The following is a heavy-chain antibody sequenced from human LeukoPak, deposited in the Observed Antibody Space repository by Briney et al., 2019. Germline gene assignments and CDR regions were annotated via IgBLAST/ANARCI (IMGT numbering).Heavy chain of an antibody. J-gene: IGHJ4*02. CDR2: IKKDGSER. V-gene: IGHV3-7*01. D-gene: IGHD3-10*01. CDR1: GFTFRNHW. CDR3: ARDKSSFYSESGSKFDY. Sequence: PGGSLRLSCAASGFTFRNHWMTWARQAPGKGLEWVANIKKDGSERYYVDSVNGRFTISRDNAKNSLYLQMNSLRVEDTAVYYCARDKSSFYSESGSKFDYWGQGTLVTVSS.